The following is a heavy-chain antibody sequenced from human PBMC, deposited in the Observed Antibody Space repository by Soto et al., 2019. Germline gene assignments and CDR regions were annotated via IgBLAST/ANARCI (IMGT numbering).Heavy chain of an antibody. CDR1: GFIFSGSA. Sequence: EVQLVESGGVLVQPGGSLKLSCAASGFIFSGSAMHWVRQASGKGLEWVGRIRSKVNSYATAYAASVKGRFIISRDDSKNTAYLQMNSLKTEDTAVYFCTRGPEAPRLDSWGQEPWSPSPQ. V-gene: IGHV3-73*01. CDR3: TRGPEAPRLDS. CDR2: IRSKVNSYAT. J-gene: IGHJ5*01.